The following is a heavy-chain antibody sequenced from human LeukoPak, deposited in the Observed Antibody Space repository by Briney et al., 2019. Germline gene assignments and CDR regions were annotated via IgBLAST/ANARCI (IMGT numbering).Heavy chain of an antibody. CDR1: GFTFSNAW. CDR3: TTDFTQLGTPFDY. D-gene: IGHD6-6*01. J-gene: IGHJ4*02. Sequence: PGGSLRLSCAASGFTFSNAWMSWVRQAPGKGLEWIGRIKSKTDGGTTDYAAPVKGRFTISRDDSKNTLYLQMNSLKTEDTAVYYCTTDFTQLGTPFDYWGQGTLVTVSS. CDR2: IKSKTDGGTT. V-gene: IGHV3-15*01.